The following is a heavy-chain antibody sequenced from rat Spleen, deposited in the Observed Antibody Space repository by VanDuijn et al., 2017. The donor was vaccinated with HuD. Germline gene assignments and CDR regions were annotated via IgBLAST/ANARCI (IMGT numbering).Heavy chain of an antibody. CDR2: ISPSGGST. CDR3: ARHGLGAWFFDY. V-gene: IGHV5-19*01. Sequence: EVQLVESGGGLVQPGRSLKLSCAASGFTFSNYGMHWIRQAPTKGLEWVASISPSGGSTYYRDSVKGRFTISRDNTKSTLYLQMNSLRSEDTASYYCARHGLGAWFFDYWGQGVMVTVSS. J-gene: IGHJ2*01. CDR1: GFTFSNYG. D-gene: IGHD5-1*01.